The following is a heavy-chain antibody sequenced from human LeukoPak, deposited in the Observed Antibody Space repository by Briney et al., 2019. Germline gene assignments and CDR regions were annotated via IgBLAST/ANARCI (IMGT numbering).Heavy chain of an antibody. V-gene: IGHV1-46*01. Sequence: EASVKVSCKASGYTFTDFYIHWVRQAPGQGLEWMGIINPSGGSTSYAQKFLGRVTMTRDTSTSTVYMELSSLRSEDTAVYYCARDWAVAGTVYDAFDIWGQGTMVTVSS. D-gene: IGHD6-19*01. CDR1: GYTFTDFY. CDR3: ARDWAVAGTVYDAFDI. J-gene: IGHJ3*02. CDR2: INPSGGST.